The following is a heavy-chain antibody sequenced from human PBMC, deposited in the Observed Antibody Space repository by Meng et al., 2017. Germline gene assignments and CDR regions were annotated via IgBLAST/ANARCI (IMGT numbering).Heavy chain of an antibody. Sequence: TLELAGAPLVYPTPVLLLTSTSSGFSRAISGVGVGWNHQPPGKALEWLALLYWDDDKRYSPSLKSRLTITKDTSKNQVVLTMTNMDPVDTATYYCAHMYYDFWSGYSPSYYFDYWGQGTLVTVSS. CDR3: AHMYYDFWSGYSPSYYFDY. CDR1: GFSRAISGVG. V-gene: IGHV2-5*02. CDR2: LYWDDDK. J-gene: IGHJ4*02. D-gene: IGHD3-3*01.